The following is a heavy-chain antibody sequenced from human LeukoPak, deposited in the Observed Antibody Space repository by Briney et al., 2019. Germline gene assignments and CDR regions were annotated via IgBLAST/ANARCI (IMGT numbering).Heavy chain of an antibody. Sequence: SETLSLTCAVYGGSFSGYYWSWIRQPPGKGLEWIGEINHSGSTNYNPSLKSRVTISVDTSKNQFSLKLSSVTAADTAVYYCARSDSGSYFIAFDFWGQGTMVTVSS. D-gene: IGHD1-26*01. V-gene: IGHV4-34*01. CDR1: GGSFSGYY. CDR2: INHSGST. J-gene: IGHJ3*01. CDR3: ARSDSGSYFIAFDF.